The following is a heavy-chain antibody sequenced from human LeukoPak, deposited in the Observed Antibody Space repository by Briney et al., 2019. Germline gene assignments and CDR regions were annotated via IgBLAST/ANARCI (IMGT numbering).Heavy chain of an antibody. V-gene: IGHV3-66*01. CDR1: EFTVSSSH. D-gene: IGHD1-26*01. CDR3: ARDPYSGSYPYDD. J-gene: IGHJ4*02. CDR2: IYSGGST. Sequence: GGSLRLSCAASEFTVSSSHMSWVRQAPGKGLEWVSVIYSGGSTHYAETVEGRFIISRDKSKNTLYLQMNSLRVEDTAVYYCARDPYSGSYPYDDWGQGTLVTVSS.